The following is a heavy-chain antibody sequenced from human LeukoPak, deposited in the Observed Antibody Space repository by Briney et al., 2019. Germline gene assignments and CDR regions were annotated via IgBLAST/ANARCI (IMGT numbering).Heavy chain of an antibody. CDR3: ARVVAAATYNWFDP. J-gene: IGHJ5*02. CDR2: ISAYNGNT. CDR1: GYTFTSYG. D-gene: IGHD6-13*01. V-gene: IGHV1-18*01. Sequence: ASVKVSCKASGYTFTSYGISWVRQAPGQGLEWMGWISAYNGNTNYAQKLQGRVTMTTDTSTSTAYMELRSLRSDDTAVYYCARVVAAATYNWFDPWGQGTLVTVSS.